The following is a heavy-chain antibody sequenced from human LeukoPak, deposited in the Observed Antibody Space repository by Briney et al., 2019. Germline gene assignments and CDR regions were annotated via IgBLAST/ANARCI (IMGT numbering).Heavy chain of an antibody. CDR2: ISSSSYFI. CDR1: GFTFSTYT. V-gene: IGHV3-21*01. J-gene: IGHJ4*02. CDR3: ARDHFMWELPEEALGDFDY. Sequence: GGSLRLSCAASGFTFSTYTMNWVRQAPGKGLEWVSSISSSSYFIYYADSVRGRFTISRDNAKNSLYLQMNSLRAEDTAVYYCARDHFMWELPEEALGDFDYWGQGTLVTVSS. D-gene: IGHD1-26*01.